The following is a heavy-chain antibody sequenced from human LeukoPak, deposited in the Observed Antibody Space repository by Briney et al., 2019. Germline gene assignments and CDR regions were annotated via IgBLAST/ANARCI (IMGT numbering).Heavy chain of an antibody. CDR3: ARRRCTSTSCFADY. J-gene: IGHJ4*02. D-gene: IGHD2-2*01. V-gene: IGHV3-7*01. CDR1: GFTFSSYW. Sequence: GGSLRLSCAASGFTFSSYWMSWVRQAPGKGLEWVANIKQDGIERYYVDSVKGRFTISRDNAKNSLYLQMNNLRAEDTAVYYCARRRCTSTSCFADYWGQGTLVTVSS. CDR2: IKQDGIER.